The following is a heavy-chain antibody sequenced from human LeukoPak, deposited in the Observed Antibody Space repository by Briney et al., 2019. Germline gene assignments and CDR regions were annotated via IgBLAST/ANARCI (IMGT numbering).Heavy chain of an antibody. CDR1: GHTFTGYY. CDR2: INPNSGGT. D-gene: IGHD3-3*01. CDR3: ARADYDFWSGYYGGTNWFDP. Sequence: ASVKVSCKASGHTFTGYYMHWVRQAPGQGLEWMGWINPNSGGTNYAQKFQGRVTMTRDTSISTAYMELSRLRSDDTAVYYCARADYDFWSGYYGGTNWFDPWGQGTLVTVSS. J-gene: IGHJ5*02. V-gene: IGHV1-2*02.